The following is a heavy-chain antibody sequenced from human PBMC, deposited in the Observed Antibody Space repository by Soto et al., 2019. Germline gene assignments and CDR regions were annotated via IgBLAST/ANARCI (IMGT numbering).Heavy chain of an antibody. J-gene: IGHJ3*02. CDR1: GYTFTGYY. Sequence: ASVKVSCKASGYTFTGYYMHWVRQAPGQGLEWMGWINPNSGGTNYAQKFQGWVTMTRDTSISTAYMELSRLRSDDTAVYYCARDRITMVRGVIRLSAFDIWGQGTMVTVSS. D-gene: IGHD3-10*01. CDR2: INPNSGGT. CDR3: ARDRITMVRGVIRLSAFDI. V-gene: IGHV1-2*04.